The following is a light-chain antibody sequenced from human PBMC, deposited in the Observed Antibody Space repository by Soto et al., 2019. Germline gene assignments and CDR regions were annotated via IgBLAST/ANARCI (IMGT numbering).Light chain of an antibody. CDR1: QAISNY. Sequence: QLTQSQTSLSASVGDRVTITCRASQAISNYLAWYQQKPGKAPTLLIHAASTLQSGVSSRFSGSGSGTDFTLTIGSLQPEDVATYYCQKYNSVPLTFGGGTKVDI. V-gene: IGKV1-27*01. CDR3: QKYNSVPLT. J-gene: IGKJ4*01. CDR2: AAS.